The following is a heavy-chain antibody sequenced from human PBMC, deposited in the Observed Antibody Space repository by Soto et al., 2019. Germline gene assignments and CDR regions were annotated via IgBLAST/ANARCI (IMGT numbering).Heavy chain of an antibody. J-gene: IGHJ5*02. Sequence: SETLSLTCTVSGGSISSSSYYWGWIRQPPGKGLEWIGSIYYSGSTNYNPSLKSRVTISVDTSKNQFSLKLSSVTAADTAVYYCARDWKGYSGYDLQWFDPWGQGTLVTVPS. V-gene: IGHV4-39*07. CDR1: GGSISSSSYY. CDR3: ARDWKGYSGYDLQWFDP. D-gene: IGHD5-12*01. CDR2: IYYSGST.